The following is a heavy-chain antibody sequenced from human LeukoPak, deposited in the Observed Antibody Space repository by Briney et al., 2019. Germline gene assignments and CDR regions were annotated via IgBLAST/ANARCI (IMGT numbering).Heavy chain of an antibody. J-gene: IGHJ4*02. CDR3: ARAYSRSRFDY. CDR2: IDPSDSYN. Sequence: GASLQISCKGSGSNFTNYWISWVRQLPGKGLEWMGTIDPSDSYNNYSPSFQGHVTISADKSISTAYLQWSSLKASDTAMYYCARAYSRSRFDYWGQGTLVTVSS. V-gene: IGHV5-10-1*01. CDR1: GSNFTNYW. D-gene: IGHD6-6*01.